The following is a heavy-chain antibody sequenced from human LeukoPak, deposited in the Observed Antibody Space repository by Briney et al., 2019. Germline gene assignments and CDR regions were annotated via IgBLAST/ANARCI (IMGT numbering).Heavy chain of an antibody. CDR2: INSDGSST. D-gene: IGHD6-19*01. Sequence: GSLRLSRAASGFTFSSYSMNWFRQAPGKGMVWVSRINSDGSSTSYADSVKGRFTISRDNAKNTLYLQMNSLRAEDTAVYYCARDPGGQWLPLHWGQGTLVTVSS. V-gene: IGHV3-74*01. CDR3: ARDPGGQWLPLH. CDR1: GFTFSSYS. J-gene: IGHJ4*02.